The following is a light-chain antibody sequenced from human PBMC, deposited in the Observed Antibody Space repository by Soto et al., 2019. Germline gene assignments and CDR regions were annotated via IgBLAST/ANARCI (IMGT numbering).Light chain of an antibody. V-gene: IGLV2-14*01. J-gene: IGLJ1*01. CDR1: SSDVGGYNY. CDR3: SSYTSSRAYV. Sequence: QSVLTQPASVSGSPGQSITISCTGTSSDVGGYNYVSWYQQQSGKAPKLMIHEVSNRPSGVSSRFSGSKSGNTASLTISGLQAEDEPDYYCSSYTSSRAYVFGMGTKVTVL. CDR2: EVS.